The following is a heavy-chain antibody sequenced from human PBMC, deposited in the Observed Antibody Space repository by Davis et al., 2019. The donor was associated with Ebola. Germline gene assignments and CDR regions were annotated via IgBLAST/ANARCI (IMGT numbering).Heavy chain of an antibody. CDR1: GYSFTSYW. J-gene: IGHJ3*02. D-gene: IGHD6-6*01. V-gene: IGHV5-51*01. CDR3: ARPAGYSSSSGAFDI. CDR2: IYPGDSDT. Sequence: KVSCKGSGYSFTSYWIGWVRQMPGKGLEWMGIIYPGDSDTRYSPSFQGQVTISADKSISTAYLQWSSLKASDTAMYYCARPAGYSSSSGAFDIWGQGTMVTVSS.